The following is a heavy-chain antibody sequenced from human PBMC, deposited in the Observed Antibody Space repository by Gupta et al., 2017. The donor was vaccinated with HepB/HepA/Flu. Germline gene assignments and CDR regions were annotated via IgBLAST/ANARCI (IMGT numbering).Heavy chain of an antibody. J-gene: IGHJ3*01. Sequence: VQLHESGPGLVKPSETLSLTCTVPGGSMSSYYWSWIRQPPGKGLEWIGYIYYMGNTEYNPSLDSRVSLSVDTSKNYFSLKLNSVTAADTAVDFCGRHKWHWLADHHVVVLWGQGTMVTVSS. CDR2: IYYMGNT. D-gene: IGHD6-19*01. CDR3: GRHKWHWLADHHVVVL. V-gene: IGHV4-59*08. CDR1: GGSMSSYY.